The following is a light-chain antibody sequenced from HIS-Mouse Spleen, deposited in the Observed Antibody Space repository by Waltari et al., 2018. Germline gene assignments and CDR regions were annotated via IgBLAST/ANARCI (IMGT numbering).Light chain of an antibody. CDR2: AAS. CDR3: QQYYSFPRT. J-gene: IGKJ1*01. V-gene: IGKV1D-8*02. Sequence: AIWMTQSPSLPSASTGDRVTISCRMSQCISSYLAWYQQKPGKAPELLIYAASTLQSGVPSRFSGSGSGTDFTLTISCLQSEDFATYYCQQYYSFPRTFGQGTKVEIK. CDR1: QCISSY.